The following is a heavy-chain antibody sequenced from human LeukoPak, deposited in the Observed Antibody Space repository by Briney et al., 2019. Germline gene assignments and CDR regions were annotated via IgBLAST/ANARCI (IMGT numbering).Heavy chain of an antibody. V-gene: IGHV1-69*05. Sequence: GSSVKVSCKASGGPFSSYAISWVRQAPGQGLEWMGRIIPIFGTANYAQKLQGRVTITTDESTSTAYMELSSLRSEDTAVYYCARLLAAAGHSHDYWGQGTLVTVSS. D-gene: IGHD6-13*01. CDR1: GGPFSSYA. CDR2: IIPIFGTA. CDR3: ARLLAAAGHSHDY. J-gene: IGHJ4*02.